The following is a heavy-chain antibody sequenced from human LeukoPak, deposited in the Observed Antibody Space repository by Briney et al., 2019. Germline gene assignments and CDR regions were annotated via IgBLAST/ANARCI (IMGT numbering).Heavy chain of an antibody. CDR3: ARTDYEGY. D-gene: IGHD4-17*01. V-gene: IGHV3-64*01. J-gene: IGHJ4*02. Sequence: GGSLRLSCAASGFVFSSYAMHWVRQAPGKGLEYVSTISSNGYRTYYVNSVKGRFTISRDNSKNTLYLQMGSLRAEDTALYYCARTDYEGYWGQGTQVTVSS. CDR1: GFVFSSYA. CDR2: ISSNGYRT.